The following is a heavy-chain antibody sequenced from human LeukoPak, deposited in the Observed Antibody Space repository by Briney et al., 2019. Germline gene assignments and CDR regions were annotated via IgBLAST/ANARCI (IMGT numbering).Heavy chain of an antibody. CDR1: GGSISSGDYY. J-gene: IGHJ5*02. CDR3: ARGKWWNWFDP. D-gene: IGHD2-15*01. V-gene: IGHV4-30-4*01. CDR2: IYYSGST. Sequence: SETLSLTCTVSGGSISSGDYYWSWIRQPPGKGLEWIGYIYYSGSTYYNPSLKSRVTISVDTSKNQFSLKLSSVTAADTAVYYCARGKWWNWFDPWGQGTLVTVSS.